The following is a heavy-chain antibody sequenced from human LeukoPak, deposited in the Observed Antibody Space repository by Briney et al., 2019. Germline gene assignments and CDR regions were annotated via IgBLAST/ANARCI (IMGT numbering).Heavy chain of an antibody. J-gene: IGHJ4*02. D-gene: IGHD3-22*01. CDR1: GFTFSSYE. Sequence: GGSLRLSCAASGFTFSSYEMNWVRQAPGKGLEWVSYISSSGSTIYYADSVKGRFTISRDNAKNSLYLQMNSLRAEDTAVYYCARDCHLYYYDSSGYCDYFDYWGQGTLVTVSS. V-gene: IGHV3-48*03. CDR2: ISSSGSTI. CDR3: ARDCHLYYYDSSGYCDYFDY.